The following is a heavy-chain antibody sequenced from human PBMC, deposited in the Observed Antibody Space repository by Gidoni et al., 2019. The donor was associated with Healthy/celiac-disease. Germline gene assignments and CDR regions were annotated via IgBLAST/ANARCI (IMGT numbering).Heavy chain of an antibody. CDR2: IYYSGST. CDR1: GGSISRGGYS. J-gene: IGHJ6*02. D-gene: IGHD2-2*01. Sequence: HVPLLESGPGLAKPSQTLSLPCTVPGGSISRGGYSWTWTRQHPGKGLEWIGYIYYSGSTYYNPSLKSRVTISVDTSKNQFSLKLSSVTAADTAVYYCARDSSPTVVPAAQEHYYYYGMDVWGQGTTVTVSS. V-gene: IGHV4-31*03. CDR3: ARDSSPTVVPAAQEHYYYYGMDV.